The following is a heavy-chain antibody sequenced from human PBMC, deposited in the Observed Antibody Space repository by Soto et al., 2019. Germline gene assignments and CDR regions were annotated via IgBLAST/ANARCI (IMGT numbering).Heavy chain of an antibody. V-gene: IGHV3-72*01. CDR3: ARGPSYYFDY. CDR2: TRNKANSYTT. CDR1: GFTFSDHY. Sequence: PGGSLRLSCAASGFTFSDHYMDWVRQAPGKGLEWVGRTRNKANSYTTEYAASVKGRFTISRDDSKNSLYLQMNSLKTEDTAVYYCARGPSYYFDYWGQGTLVTVSS. J-gene: IGHJ4*02.